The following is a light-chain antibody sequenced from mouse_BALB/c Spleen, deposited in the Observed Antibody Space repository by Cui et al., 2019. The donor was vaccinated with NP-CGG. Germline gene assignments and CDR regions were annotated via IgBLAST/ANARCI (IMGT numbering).Light chain of an antibody. CDR1: TGAVTTSNY. CDR2: GTN. CDR3: ALWYSNHWV. Sequence: QAVVTQESALTTSPGETVTLHCRSNTGAVTTSNYANWVQEKPDHLFSGLIGGTNNRPPGVPARFSGSLIGDKAALTITGAQTEDEAIYFCALWYSNHWVFGGGTKLTVL. V-gene: IGLV1*01. J-gene: IGLJ1*01.